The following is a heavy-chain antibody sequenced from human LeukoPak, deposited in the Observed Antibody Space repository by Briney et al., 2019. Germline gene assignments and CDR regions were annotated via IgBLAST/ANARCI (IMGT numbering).Heavy chain of an antibody. J-gene: IGHJ2*01. V-gene: IGHV4-34*01. CDR1: GGSFSGYY. D-gene: IGHD2-15*01. Sequence: SETLSLTCAVYGGSFSGYYWSWIRQPPGKGLEWIGEINHSGSTNYNPSLKSRVTISVDTSKNQFSLNLSSVTAADTAVYYCARGPGVAWYFDLWGRGTLVTVSS. CDR2: INHSGST. CDR3: ARGPGVAWYFDL.